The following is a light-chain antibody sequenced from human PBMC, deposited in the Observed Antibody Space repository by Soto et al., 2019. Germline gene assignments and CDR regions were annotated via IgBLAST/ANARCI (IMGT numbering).Light chain of an antibody. CDR1: QDISSA. Sequence: AIQLTQSPSSLSASVGDRVTITCRASQDISSALAWYQQKPGEAPKLLIYDASSLESGVPSRFSGSGSGTDFTLTISSLQPEDFATYYCQQLNNYFFTFGPGTKVDMK. CDR3: QQLNNYFFT. V-gene: IGKV1D-13*01. CDR2: DAS. J-gene: IGKJ3*01.